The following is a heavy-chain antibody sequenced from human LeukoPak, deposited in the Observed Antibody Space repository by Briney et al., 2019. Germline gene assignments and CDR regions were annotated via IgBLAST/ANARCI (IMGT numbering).Heavy chain of an antibody. D-gene: IGHD3-3*01. CDR1: GYTFTSYA. CDR2: INTNTGDP. Sequence: ASVKVSCKASGYTFTSYAMNWVRQAPGQGLEWMGWINTNTGDPTYAQGFTGRFVFSLDTSVSTAYLQISSLKAEDTAVYYCARAYYDFWSALGNLDVWGKGTTVTVSS. J-gene: IGHJ6*04. CDR3: ARAYYDFWSALGNLDV. V-gene: IGHV7-4-1*02.